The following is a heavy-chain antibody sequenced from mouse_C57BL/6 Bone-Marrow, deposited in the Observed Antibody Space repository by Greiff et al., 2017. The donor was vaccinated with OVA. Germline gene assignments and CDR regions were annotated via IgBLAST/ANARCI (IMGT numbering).Heavy chain of an antibody. CDR3: AREGNSAPYFDY. Sequence: QVQLQQSGAELVKPGASVKISCKASGYTFSSYWMNWVKQRPGKGLEWIGQIYPGDGDTNYNGKFKGKATLTADKSSSTAYLQLSSLTSEDSAVYFCAREGNSAPYFDYWGQGTTLTVSS. J-gene: IGHJ2*01. V-gene: IGHV1-80*01. CDR1: GYTFSSYW. D-gene: IGHD2-1*01. CDR2: IYPGDGDT.